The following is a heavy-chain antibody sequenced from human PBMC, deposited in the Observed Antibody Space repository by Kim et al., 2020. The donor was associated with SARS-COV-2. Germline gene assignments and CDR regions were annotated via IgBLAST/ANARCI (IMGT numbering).Heavy chain of an antibody. Sequence: YAQKFQGRVTMTEDTSTDTAYMELSSLRSEDTAVYYCATDGRYSGYDFDYWGQGTLVTVSS. D-gene: IGHD5-12*01. J-gene: IGHJ4*02. CDR3: ATDGRYSGYDFDY. V-gene: IGHV1-24*01.